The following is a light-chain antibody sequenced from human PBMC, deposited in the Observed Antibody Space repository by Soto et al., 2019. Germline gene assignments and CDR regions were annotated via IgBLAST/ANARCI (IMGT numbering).Light chain of an antibody. J-gene: IGLJ2*01. CDR3: ASWDDSLNGVV. CDR2: GDN. Sequence: QSVLTQPPSASGTPGQRVTISCSGSSSNIGSNTVNWYQQLPGTAPKLLIYGDNQRPSGVPDRFSGSKSGTSASLAISGLHSEDEADYYCASWDDSLNGVVFGGGTKLTVL. CDR1: SSNIGSNT. V-gene: IGLV1-44*01.